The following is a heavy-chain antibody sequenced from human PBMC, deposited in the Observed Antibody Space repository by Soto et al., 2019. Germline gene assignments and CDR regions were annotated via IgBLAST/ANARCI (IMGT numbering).Heavy chain of an antibody. CDR3: ARDLGPTVNYYYYGMDV. J-gene: IGHJ6*02. D-gene: IGHD3-16*01. CDR2: IIPIFGTA. Sequence: SVKVSCKASGGTFSSYAISWVRQAPGQGLEWMGGIIPIFGTANYAQKFQRRVTITADESTSTAYMELSSLRSEDTAVYYCARDLGPTVNYYYYGMDVWGQGTTVTVSS. CDR1: GGTFSSYA. V-gene: IGHV1-69*13.